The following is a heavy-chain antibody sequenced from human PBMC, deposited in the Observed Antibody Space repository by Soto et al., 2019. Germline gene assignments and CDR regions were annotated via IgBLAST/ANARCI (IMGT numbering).Heavy chain of an antibody. V-gene: IGHV1-18*01. Sequence: ASVKVSCKASGYTFTSYGISWVRQAPGQGLEWMGWISAYNGNTNYAQKLQGRVTMTTDTSTSTAYMELRSLRSDDTAVYYCARDRAADIVVVPAALDYRGQGTLVTVSS. CDR1: GYTFTSYG. CDR2: ISAYNGNT. CDR3: ARDRAADIVVVPAALDY. D-gene: IGHD2-2*01. J-gene: IGHJ4*02.